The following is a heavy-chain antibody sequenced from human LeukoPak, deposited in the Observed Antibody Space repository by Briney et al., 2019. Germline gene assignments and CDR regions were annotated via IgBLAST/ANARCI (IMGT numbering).Heavy chain of an antibody. Sequence: SETLSLTCAVYGGSFSGYYWSWIRQPPGKGLEWIGEINHSGSTNYNPSLKSRVTISVDTSKNQLSLKLSSVTAADTAVYYCARGQPPYSSGWYNWFDPWGQGTLVTVSS. D-gene: IGHD6-19*01. V-gene: IGHV4-34*01. J-gene: IGHJ5*02. CDR2: INHSGST. CDR3: ARGQPPYSSGWYNWFDP. CDR1: GGSFSGYY.